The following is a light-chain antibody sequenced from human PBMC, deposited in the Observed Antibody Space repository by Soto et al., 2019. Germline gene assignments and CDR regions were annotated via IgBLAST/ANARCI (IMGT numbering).Light chain of an antibody. V-gene: IGKV1-8*01. J-gene: IGKJ4*01. CDR1: QGISSY. Sequence: AIRMTQSPSSLSASTGDRVTITFRASQGISSYLAWYQQRPGKAPKLLIYAAPTFQSGVPSRFSGSGSGTDFTLTISGLQSEDLANYYGHQYYSYPLTFGGGTKVEIK. CDR3: HQYYSYPLT. CDR2: AAP.